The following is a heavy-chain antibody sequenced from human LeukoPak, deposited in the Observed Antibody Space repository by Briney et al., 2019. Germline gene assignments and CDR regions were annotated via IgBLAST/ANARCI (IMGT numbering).Heavy chain of an antibody. CDR2: IYYSAST. D-gene: IGHD2-21*01. V-gene: IGHV4-59*01. J-gene: IGHJ5*02. Sequence: PSETLSLTCSISGDTLSRYYWNWIRQPPGKGLEWIGDIYYSASTNYNPSLKSRVTISLDPSKNQFSLRLRLVTAADTAVYYCARLPHMAASMAWFDPWGQGTLVTVSS. CDR3: ARLPHMAASMAWFDP. CDR1: GDTLSRYY.